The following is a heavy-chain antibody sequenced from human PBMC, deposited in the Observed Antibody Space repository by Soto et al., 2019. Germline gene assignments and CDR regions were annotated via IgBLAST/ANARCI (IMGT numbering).Heavy chain of an antibody. D-gene: IGHD1-26*01. V-gene: IGHV4-30-2*01. J-gene: IGHJ4*02. CDR1: GGSVTSGNYA. CDR3: ARAGLSSRYYYFDY. CDR2: IYHSGNT. Sequence: LQLQESGSGLVKPSQTLSLTCADSGGSVTSGNYAWSWLRQPPGEGLEWIGYIYHSGNTYYIPSLRSRVTISLDRSKNQFSLMWDSVTAADTGVYYCARAGLSSRYYYFDYWGQGSLVTASS.